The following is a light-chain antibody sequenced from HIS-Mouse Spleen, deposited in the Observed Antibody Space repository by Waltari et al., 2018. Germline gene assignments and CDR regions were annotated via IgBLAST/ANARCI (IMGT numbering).Light chain of an antibody. CDR1: SSDVGGYNY. CDR3: SSYTSSSTF. V-gene: IGLV2-14*01. J-gene: IGLJ1*01. Sequence: QSALTQPASVSGSPGQSITISCTGTSSDVGGYNYVSWYQQHPGKAPKLMSYEVSNRPSGVSNRVAGSKSGNTASLTISGLQAEDEADYYCSSYTSSSTFFGTGTKVTVL. CDR2: EVS.